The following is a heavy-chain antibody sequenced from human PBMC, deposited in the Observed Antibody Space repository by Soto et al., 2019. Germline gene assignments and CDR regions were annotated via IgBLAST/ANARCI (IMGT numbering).Heavy chain of an antibody. CDR3: AKNGQPPYYYYGLDV. D-gene: IGHD2-8*01. V-gene: IGHV1-18*01. CDR1: GYTFSRYG. Sequence: QGQLVQSGGEVKKSGASVKVSCEASGYTFSRYGIGWVRQAPGQGLEWMGWISGYNGDTNYAQKFQGRVTMTIDTSTTTAYMELRSLTSDDTAVYYCAKNGQPPYYYYGLDVWGQGTTVTVSS. J-gene: IGHJ6*02. CDR2: ISGYNGDT.